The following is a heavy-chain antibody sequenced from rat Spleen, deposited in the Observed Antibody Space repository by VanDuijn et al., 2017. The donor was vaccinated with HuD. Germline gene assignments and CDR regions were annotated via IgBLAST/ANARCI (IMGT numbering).Heavy chain of an antibody. V-gene: IGHV5-7*01. CDR3: ARHGNNYGWFAY. J-gene: IGHJ3*01. D-gene: IGHD1-10*01. Sequence: EVQLVESGGGQVQPGRSLKLSCVASGFTFSDFYMAWVRQAPTKGLEWVASITYDGSSTYYRDSVKGRFTISRDNAKSTLYLQMDSLRSEDTATYYCARHGNNYGWFAYWGQGTLVTVSS. CDR2: ITYDGSST. CDR1: GFTFSDFY.